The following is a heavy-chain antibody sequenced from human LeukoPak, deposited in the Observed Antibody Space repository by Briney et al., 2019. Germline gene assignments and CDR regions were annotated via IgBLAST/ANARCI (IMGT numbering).Heavy chain of an antibody. D-gene: IGHD3-10*01. CDR3: ARHGDYYGSGSYLGN. V-gene: IGHV4-59*08. CDR2: IYYSGST. Sequence: PSETLSLTCTVSGGSISSYYWSWIRQPPGKGLEWIGNIYYSGSTNYNPSLKSRVTISLDTSKNQFSLRLSSVTAEDTDVYSCARHGDYYGSGSYLGNWGQGTLVTVSS. J-gene: IGHJ4*02. CDR1: GGSISSYY.